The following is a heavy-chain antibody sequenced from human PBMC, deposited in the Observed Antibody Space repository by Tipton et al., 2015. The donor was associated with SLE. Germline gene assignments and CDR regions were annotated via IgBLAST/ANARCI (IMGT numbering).Heavy chain of an antibody. CDR2: IYTSGYS. CDR1: GGSISSYD. J-gene: IGHJ5*02. D-gene: IGHD4-17*01. V-gene: IGHV4-4*07. Sequence: TLSLTCTVFGGSISSYDWTWIRQPAGKGLEWIGRIYTSGYSNYNPSLKSRVTMSVDTSKNQFSLKLTSVTAADTAVYFCARAIYGDPNRFDPWGQGTLVTVSS. CDR3: ARAIYGDPNRFDP.